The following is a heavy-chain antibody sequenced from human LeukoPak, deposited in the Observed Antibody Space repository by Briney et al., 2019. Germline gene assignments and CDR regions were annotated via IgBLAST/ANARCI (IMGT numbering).Heavy chain of an antibody. CDR3: AKEVGSGWSYGMDI. J-gene: IGHJ6*02. CDR2: TSYDGSNK. Sequence: GSLRLSCAASGFTFSSYGMHWVHQAPGKGLDWVAVTSYDGSNKYYADSVQGRFTISRDNSKNTLYLQMNSLRAEDTAVYYCAKEVGSGWSYGMDIWGQGTTVTVSS. CDR1: GFTFSSYG. V-gene: IGHV3-30*18. D-gene: IGHD6-19*01.